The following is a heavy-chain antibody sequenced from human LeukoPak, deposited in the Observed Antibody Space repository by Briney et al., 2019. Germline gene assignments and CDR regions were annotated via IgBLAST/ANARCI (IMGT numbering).Heavy chain of an antibody. CDR3: ARENPSGYYNRPIDY. V-gene: IGHV4-59*01. J-gene: IGHJ4*02. Sequence: SETLSLTCTVSGASISSYYWSWIRQPPGKGLEWIGDIYYSGSIKYNPSLKSRVTMSVDTSKNQFSLKLSSVTAADTAIYCCARENPSGYYNRPIDYWGQGTLVTVSS. CDR1: GASISSYY. D-gene: IGHD3-22*01. CDR2: IYYSGSI.